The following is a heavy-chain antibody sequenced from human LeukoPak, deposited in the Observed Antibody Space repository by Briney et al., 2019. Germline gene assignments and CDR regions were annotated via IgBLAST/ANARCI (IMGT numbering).Heavy chain of an antibody. CDR2: IKQDGSEK. Sequence: GGSLRLSCAASGFTFSSYWMSWVRQAPGKGLEWVANIKQDGSEKYYVDSEKGRFTISRDNAKNSLYLQMNSLRAEDTAVYYCARAMRDYGDFEGPFDYWGQGTLVTVSS. D-gene: IGHD4-17*01. CDR1: GFTFSSYW. J-gene: IGHJ4*02. V-gene: IGHV3-7*01. CDR3: ARAMRDYGDFEGPFDY.